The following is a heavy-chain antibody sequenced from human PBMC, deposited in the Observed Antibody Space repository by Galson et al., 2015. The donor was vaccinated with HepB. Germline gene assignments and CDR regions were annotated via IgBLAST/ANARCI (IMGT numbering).Heavy chain of an antibody. D-gene: IGHD2-15*01. J-gene: IGHJ4*02. CDR3: ARGYRPESGMVAATPFDY. CDR2: IKQDGSEK. CDR1: GFTFSSYW. Sequence: SLRLSCAASGFTFSSYWMSWVRQAPGKGLEWVANIKQDGSEKYYVDSVKGRFTISRDNAKNSLYLQMNSLRAEDTAVYYCARGYRPESGMVAATPFDYWGQGTLVTVSS. V-gene: IGHV3-7*03.